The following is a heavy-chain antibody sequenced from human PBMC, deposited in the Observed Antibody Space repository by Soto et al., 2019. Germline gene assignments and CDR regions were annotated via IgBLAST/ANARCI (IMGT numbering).Heavy chain of an antibody. CDR2: IFSGGLT. Sequence: EVQLVESGGDLIQPGGSLRLSCAASGFSVSSSFMTWVRQAPGKGLECVSVIFSGGLTFYADSVKGRFTISRDNSKNTLDLQMNNMRAEDTAVYHGARGGGHCVGSDCYPHEFDPWCQGILVTVSS. D-gene: IGHD2-21*02. V-gene: IGHV3-53*01. J-gene: IGHJ5*02. CDR1: GFSVSSSF. CDR3: ARGGGHCVGSDCYPHEFDP.